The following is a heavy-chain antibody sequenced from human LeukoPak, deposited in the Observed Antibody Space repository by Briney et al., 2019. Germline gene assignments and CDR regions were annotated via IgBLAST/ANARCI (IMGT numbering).Heavy chain of an antibody. V-gene: IGHV1-2*02. Sequence: ASVKVSCKASGYTFTGYYMHWVRQAPGQGLEWMGWINPNSGGTNYAQKFQGRVTMIRDTSISTAYMELSRLRSDDTAVYYCARDKAAAGGGSFDYWGQGTLVTVSS. CDR1: GYTFTGYY. J-gene: IGHJ4*02. CDR2: INPNSGGT. D-gene: IGHD6-13*01. CDR3: ARDKAAAGGGSFDY.